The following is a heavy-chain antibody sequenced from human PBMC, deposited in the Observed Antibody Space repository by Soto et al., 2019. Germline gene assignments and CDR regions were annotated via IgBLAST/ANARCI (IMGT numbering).Heavy chain of an antibody. J-gene: IGHJ1*01. CDR2: IIPIFGTA. CDR1: GGTFSSYA. CDR3: ARDPGYSSGWYGGFQH. Sequence: SVKVSCKASGGTFSSYAISWVRQAPGQGLEWMGGIIPIFGTANYAQKFQGRVTVTADKSTSTAYMELSSLRSEDTAVYYCARDPGYSSGWYGGFQHWGQGTLVTVSS. D-gene: IGHD6-19*01. V-gene: IGHV1-69*06.